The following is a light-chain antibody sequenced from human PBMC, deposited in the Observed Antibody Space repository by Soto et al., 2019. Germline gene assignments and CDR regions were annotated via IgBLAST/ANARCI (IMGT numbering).Light chain of an antibody. V-gene: IGLV2-14*01. CDR2: EVS. Sequence: QSVLTQPASVSGSSGQSITFSCTGTSSDIGAYDYVSWYQQHPGKAPKPMIYEVSNRPSGVSNRFSGSKSGNTASLTISGLQAEDEADYYCSSYRGSSIRLFGTGTKVTVL. CDR1: SSDIGAYDY. J-gene: IGLJ1*01. CDR3: SSYRGSSIRL.